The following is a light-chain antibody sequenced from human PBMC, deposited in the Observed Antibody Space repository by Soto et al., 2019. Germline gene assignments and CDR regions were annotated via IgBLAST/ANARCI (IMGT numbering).Light chain of an antibody. V-gene: IGLV1-44*01. Sequence: QSVLTQPPSASGPPGQRVTISCSGSRYNIGSNTVNWYQQVPGTAPRLLIHRDHQLPSGDPDRFSGSKSGTSACLAISGLQSEDEADYYCAAWDDSLNGYVVFGGGTKLTVL. J-gene: IGLJ2*01. CDR2: RDH. CDR1: RYNIGSNT. CDR3: AAWDDSLNGYVV.